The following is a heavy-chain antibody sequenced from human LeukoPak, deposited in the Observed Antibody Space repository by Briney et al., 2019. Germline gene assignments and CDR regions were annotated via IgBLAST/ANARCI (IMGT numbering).Heavy chain of an antibody. CDR3: ARDRNTIFGVVISYMDV. CDR2: ISSSSSTI. J-gene: IGHJ6*03. CDR1: GFTFSSYS. V-gene: IGHV3-48*01. D-gene: IGHD3-3*01. Sequence: GGSLRLSCAASGFTFSSYSMNWVRQAPGKGLEWVSYISSSSSTIYCADSVKGRFTISRDNAKNSLYLQMNSLRAEDTAVYYCARDRNTIFGVVISYMDVWGKGTTVTVSS.